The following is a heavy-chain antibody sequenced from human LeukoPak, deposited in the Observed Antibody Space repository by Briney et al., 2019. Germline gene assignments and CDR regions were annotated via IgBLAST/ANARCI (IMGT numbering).Heavy chain of an antibody. J-gene: IGHJ3*02. CDR2: IIPILGIA. CDR3: ARDPAGGTDAFDI. CDR1: GGTFSSYT. Sequence: ASVKVSCKASGGTFSSYTISWVRQAPGQGLEWMGRIIPILGIANYAQKFQGRVTITPDKSTSTAYMELSSLRSEDTAVYYCARDPAGGTDAFDIWGQGTMVTVSS. V-gene: IGHV1-69*04. D-gene: IGHD2-15*01.